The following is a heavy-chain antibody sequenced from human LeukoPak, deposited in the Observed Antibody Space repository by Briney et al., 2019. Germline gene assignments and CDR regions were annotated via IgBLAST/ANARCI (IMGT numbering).Heavy chain of an antibody. CDR2: INSDGSST. V-gene: IGHV3-74*01. J-gene: IGHJ4*02. CDR3: ATGAAAGTGGGDY. D-gene: IGHD6-13*01. CDR1: GFIFRSYW. Sequence: GGSLRLSCAASGFIFRSYWMHWVRQAPGKGLVWVSRINSDGSSTTYADSVKGRFTISRDNAKNTLYLQMNSLRAEDTALYYCATGAAAGTGGGDYWGQGTLVTVSS.